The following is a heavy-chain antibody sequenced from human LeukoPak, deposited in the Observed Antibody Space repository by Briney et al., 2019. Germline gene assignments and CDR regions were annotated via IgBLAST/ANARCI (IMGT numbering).Heavy chain of an antibody. Sequence: ASVKVSCKASGYTFTGYYMHWVRQAPGQGLEWMGWINPNSGGTNYAQKFQGRVTMTRDTSICTAYMELSRLRSDDTAVYYCARYGDDYGDYGVDYWGQGTLVTVSS. D-gene: IGHD4-17*01. CDR3: ARYGDDYGDYGVDY. V-gene: IGHV1-2*02. CDR1: GYTFTGYY. CDR2: INPNSGGT. J-gene: IGHJ4*02.